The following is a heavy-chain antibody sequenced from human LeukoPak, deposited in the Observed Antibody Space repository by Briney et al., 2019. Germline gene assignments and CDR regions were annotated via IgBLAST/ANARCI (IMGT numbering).Heavy chain of an antibody. Sequence: GGSLRLSCAASGFTVSSNYMSWVRQAPGKGLEWVSVIYSGGSTYYADSVKGRFTISRDNAKNSLYLQMNSLRAEDTAVYYCASDSKFLYGSGSYYYMDVWGKGTTVTVSS. CDR2: IYSGGST. J-gene: IGHJ6*03. CDR1: GFTVSSNY. D-gene: IGHD3-10*01. CDR3: ASDSKFLYGSGSYYYMDV. V-gene: IGHV3-53*01.